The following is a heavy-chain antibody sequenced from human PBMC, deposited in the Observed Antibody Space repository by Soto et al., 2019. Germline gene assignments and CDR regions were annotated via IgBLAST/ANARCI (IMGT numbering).Heavy chain of an antibody. CDR2: IIPIFGIA. Sequence: QVQLVQSGAEVKKPGSSVKVSCKASGGTLLSYTISWVRQAPGQGLEWMGGIIPIFGIANYAQKFQGRVTITADECTGVAYMELSSLRSEDTAVYYCAGGEGKTAMENDWGQGTTVTVSS. CDR1: GGTLLSYT. J-gene: IGHJ6*02. V-gene: IGHV1-69*01. D-gene: IGHD2-2*01. CDR3: AGGEGKTAMEND.